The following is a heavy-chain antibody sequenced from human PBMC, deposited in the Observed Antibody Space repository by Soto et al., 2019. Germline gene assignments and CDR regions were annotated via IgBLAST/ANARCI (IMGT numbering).Heavy chain of an antibody. CDR3: ARVLSGTPGDAFDI. Sequence: GGSLRLSCAASGFTFSSYSMNWVRQAPGKGLEWVSSISSSSSYIYYADSVKGRFTISRDNAKNSLYLQMNSLRDEDTAVYYCARVLSGTPGDAFDIWGQGTMVTVSS. D-gene: IGHD7-27*01. CDR1: GFTFSSYS. J-gene: IGHJ3*02. V-gene: IGHV3-21*01. CDR2: ISSSSSYI.